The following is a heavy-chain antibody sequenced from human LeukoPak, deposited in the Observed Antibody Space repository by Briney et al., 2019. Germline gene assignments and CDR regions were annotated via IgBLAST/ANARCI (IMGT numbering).Heavy chain of an antibody. J-gene: IGHJ4*02. CDR3: AKGIAAAGTPFDN. D-gene: IGHD6-13*01. Sequence: GGSLRLSCAASGFTVSSNYMSWVRQAPGKGLEGVSVIYSGGSTYYADSVKGPFTISRDNSKNTLYLQMNSLRAEDTAIYYCAKGIAAAGTPFDNWGLGTLVTFYS. CDR2: IYSGGST. CDR1: GFTVSSNY. V-gene: IGHV3-53*01.